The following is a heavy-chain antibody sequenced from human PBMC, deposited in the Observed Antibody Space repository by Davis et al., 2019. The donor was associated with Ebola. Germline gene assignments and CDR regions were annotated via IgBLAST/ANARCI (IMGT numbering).Heavy chain of an antibody. CDR2: IYHSGST. J-gene: IGHJ4*02. D-gene: IGHD3-22*01. CDR3: AREPRYYYDSSGYRTDYYFDY. Sequence: SQTLSLTCAVSGGSISSSNWWSWVRQPPGKGLEWLGEIYHSGSTNYNPSLKSRVTISVDKSKNQFSLKLSSVTAADTAVYYCAREPRYYYDSSGYRTDYYFDYWGQGTLVTVSS. V-gene: IGHV4-4*02. CDR1: GGSISSSNW.